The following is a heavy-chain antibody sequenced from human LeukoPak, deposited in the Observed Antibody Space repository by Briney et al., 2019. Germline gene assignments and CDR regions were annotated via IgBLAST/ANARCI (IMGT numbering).Heavy chain of an antibody. V-gene: IGHV3-21*01. CDR3: ARAPPLYYYDSSGLFDY. J-gene: IGHJ4*02. D-gene: IGHD3-22*01. Sequence: GGSLRLSCAASGFTFSSYSMNWVRQAPGKGLEWVSSISSSSSYIYYADSVKGRFTISRDNAKNSPYLQMNSLRAEDTAVYYCARAPPLYYYDSSGLFDYWGQGTLVTVSS. CDR2: ISSSSSYI. CDR1: GFTFSSYS.